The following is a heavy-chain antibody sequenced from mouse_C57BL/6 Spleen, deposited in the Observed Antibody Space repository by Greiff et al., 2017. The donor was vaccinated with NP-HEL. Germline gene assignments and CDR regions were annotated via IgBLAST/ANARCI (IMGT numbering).Heavy chain of an antibody. V-gene: IGHV1-61*01. Sequence: VQLQQSGAELVRPGSSVKLSCKASGYTFTSYWMDWVKQRPGQGLEWIGNIYPSDSETHYNQKFKDKATLTVDKSSSTAYMQLSSLTSEDSAVYYCARRSYDGNSPAWFAYWGQGTLVTVSA. D-gene: IGHD1-1*01. J-gene: IGHJ3*01. CDR2: IYPSDSET. CDR1: GYTFTSYW. CDR3: ARRSYDGNSPAWFAY.